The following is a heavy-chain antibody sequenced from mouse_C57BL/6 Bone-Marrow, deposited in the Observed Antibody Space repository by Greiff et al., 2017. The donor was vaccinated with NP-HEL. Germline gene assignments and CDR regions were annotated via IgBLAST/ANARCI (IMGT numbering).Heavy chain of an antibody. CDR1: GYAFSSYW. CDR2: IYPGDGDT. D-gene: IGHD2-10*01. V-gene: IGHV1-80*01. CDR3: ARAYYQYFDY. Sequence: QVQLKESGAELVKPGASVKISCKASGYAFSSYWMNWVKPRPGKGLEWIGQIYPGDGDTNYNGKFKGKATLTADKSSSTAYMQLSSLTSEDSAVYFCARAYYQYFDYWGQGTTLTVSS. J-gene: IGHJ2*01.